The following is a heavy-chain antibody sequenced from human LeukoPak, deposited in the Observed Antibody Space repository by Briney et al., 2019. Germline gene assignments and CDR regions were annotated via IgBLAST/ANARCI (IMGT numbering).Heavy chain of an antibody. CDR2: INPNSGGT. CDR1: GYTFTGYY. D-gene: IGHD2-2*01. Sequence: ASVKVSCKASGYTFTGYYMHWVRQAPGQGLEWMGWINPNSGGTNYAQKFQGRVTMTRDTSISTAYMELSRLRSDDTAVYCCARLGYQLLPTMNYYYYGMDVWGQGTTVTVSS. CDR3: ARLGYQLLPTMNYYYYGMDV. V-gene: IGHV1-2*02. J-gene: IGHJ6*02.